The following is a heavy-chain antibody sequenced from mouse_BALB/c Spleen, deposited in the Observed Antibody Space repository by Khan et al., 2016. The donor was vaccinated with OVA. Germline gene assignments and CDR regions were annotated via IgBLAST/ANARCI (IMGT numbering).Heavy chain of an antibody. Sequence: EVELVESGGDLVKPGGSLKLSCAASGFTFSTYGMSWVRQTPDTRLEWVSTISSGGSYTYSPDSVKGRFTISRDNAKNTLYLQMSSLKSEDTAMYYCARLAYYYNSGGFAYWGQGTLVTVSA. CDR2: ISSGGSYT. D-gene: IGHD1-1*01. J-gene: IGHJ3*01. V-gene: IGHV5-6*01. CDR1: GFTFSTYG. CDR3: ARLAYYYNSGGFAY.